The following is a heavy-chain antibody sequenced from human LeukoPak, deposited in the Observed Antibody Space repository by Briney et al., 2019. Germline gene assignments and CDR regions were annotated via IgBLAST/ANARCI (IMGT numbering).Heavy chain of an antibody. D-gene: IGHD1-7*01. Sequence: ASVKVSCKASGYSFTNYDINWVRQATGQGLEWMGWISASNGNTNYAQKFRGRVTMSTDTTSNTVYMDVRSLTSDDTAVYYCARDHSNWNYAPDFWGQGTLVIVSS. CDR1: GYSFTNYD. J-gene: IGHJ4*02. CDR2: ISASNGNT. V-gene: IGHV1-18*01. CDR3: ARDHSNWNYAPDF.